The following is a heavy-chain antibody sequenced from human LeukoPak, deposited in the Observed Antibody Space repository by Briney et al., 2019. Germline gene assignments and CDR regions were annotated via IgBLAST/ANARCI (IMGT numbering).Heavy chain of an antibody. CDR2: ISYDGSNK. D-gene: IGHD2-21*02. V-gene: IGHV3-30-3*01. CDR1: GFTFSSYA. CDR3: ARDIDRSDIVVVTAIAFDY. Sequence: GGSLRLSCAASGFTFSSYAMSWVRQAPGKGLEWVAVISYDGSNKYYADSVKGRLTISRDNSKNTLYLQMNSLRAEDTAVYYCARDIDRSDIVVVTAIAFDYWGQGTLVTVSS. J-gene: IGHJ4*02.